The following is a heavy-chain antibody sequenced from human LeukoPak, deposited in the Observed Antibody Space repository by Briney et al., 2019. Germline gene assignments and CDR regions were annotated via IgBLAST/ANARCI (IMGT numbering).Heavy chain of an antibody. Sequence: SVKVSCKASGGTFSSYAISWVRQAPGQGLEWMGGIIPIFGTANYAQKFQGRVTITADESTSTAYMELSSLRSEDTAVYYCASRYSSGWYGGYYFDYWGQGTQVTVSS. CDR3: ASRYSSGWYGGYYFDY. J-gene: IGHJ4*02. CDR2: IIPIFGTA. CDR1: GGTFSSYA. V-gene: IGHV1-69*13. D-gene: IGHD6-19*01.